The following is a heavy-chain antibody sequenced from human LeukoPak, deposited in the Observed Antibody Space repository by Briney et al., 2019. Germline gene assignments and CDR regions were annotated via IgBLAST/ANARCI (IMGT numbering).Heavy chain of an antibody. CDR1: GYTLTELS. J-gene: IGHJ4*02. D-gene: IGHD5-18*01. V-gene: IGHV1-24*01. CDR2: FDPEDGET. CDR3: ATVIIAYSGYDKRGYSYGWDY. Sequence: ASVKVSCKVSGYTLTELSMHWVRQAPGKGLEWMGGFDPEDGETIYAQKFQGRVTMTEDTSTDTAYMELSSLRSEDTAVYYCATVIIAYSGYDKRGYSYGWDYWGQGTLVTVSS.